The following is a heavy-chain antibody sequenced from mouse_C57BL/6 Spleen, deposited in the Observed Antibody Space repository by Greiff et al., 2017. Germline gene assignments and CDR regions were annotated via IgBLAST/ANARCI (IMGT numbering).Heavy chain of an antibody. CDR1: GYTFTDYY. D-gene: IGHD3-3*01. J-gene: IGHJ4*01. Sequence: QVQLKESGAELVRPGASVKLSCKASGYTFTDYYINWVKQRPGQGLEWIARIYPGSGNTYYNEKFKGKATLTAEKSSSTAYMQLSSLTSEDSAVYFCARFRDWKMDYWGQGTSVTVSS. CDR2: IYPGSGNT. V-gene: IGHV1-76*01. CDR3: ARFRDWKMDY.